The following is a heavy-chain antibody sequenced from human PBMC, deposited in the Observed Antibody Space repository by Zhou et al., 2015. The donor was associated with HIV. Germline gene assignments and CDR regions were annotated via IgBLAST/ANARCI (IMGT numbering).Heavy chain of an antibody. D-gene: IGHD3-10*01. CDR2: IIPIFNTT. J-gene: IGHJ6*02. CDR3: ATRLSWAPLYGSGPEDYYGMDV. Sequence: QVQLLQSGAEVKKPGSSVKVSCKASGGTFISYAISWVRQAPGHGLEWMGHIIPIFNTTNYAQKFQGRVTITADKSTNTAYMELSSLRSEDTAVYYCATRLSWAPLYGSGPEDYYGMDVWGQGTTVTVSS. V-gene: IGHV1-69*06. CDR1: GGTFISYA.